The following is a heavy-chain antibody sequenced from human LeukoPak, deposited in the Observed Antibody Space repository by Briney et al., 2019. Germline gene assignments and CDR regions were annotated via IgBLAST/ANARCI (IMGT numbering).Heavy chain of an antibody. CDR3: AKDDTYGEYETYYFDY. CDR2: ISGSGGST. J-gene: IGHJ4*02. Sequence: PGGSLRLSCAASGFTFSSYAMSWVRQAPVKGLEWVSAISGSGGSTYYADSVKGRFTISRDNSKNTLYLQMNSLRAEDTAVYYCAKDDTYGEYETYYFDYWGQGTLVTVSS. V-gene: IGHV3-23*01. CDR1: GFTFSSYA. D-gene: IGHD4-17*01.